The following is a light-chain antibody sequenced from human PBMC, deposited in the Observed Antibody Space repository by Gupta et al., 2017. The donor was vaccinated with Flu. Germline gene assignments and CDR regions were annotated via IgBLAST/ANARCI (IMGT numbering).Light chain of an antibody. CDR3: QQDGNLPQT. J-gene: IGKJ1*01. V-gene: IGKV3-20*01. CDR1: QSVRSNY. Sequence: GTLSLSPGESATLSCRASQSVRSNYLAWDQQKPGQAPRLLIYETSSRAAGIPDRFSGSASGTDFILTISRLEPEEFAVYYCQQDGNLPQTFGQGTKVEIK. CDR2: ETS.